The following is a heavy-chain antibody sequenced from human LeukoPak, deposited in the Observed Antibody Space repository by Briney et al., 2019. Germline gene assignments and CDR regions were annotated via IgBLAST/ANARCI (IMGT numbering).Heavy chain of an antibody. CDR3: TKDNGNYRTDS. J-gene: IGHJ5*01. V-gene: IGHV4-39*02. Sequence: SEALSLTCIVSGDSISGSNYYWGWIRQPPGKGLEWIGTVHYSGNTHYNPSLKSRATLSVDTSRNQFSLRLSSVTAADTALYYCTKDNGNYRTDSWGQGTLVTVSS. CDR2: VHYSGNT. CDR1: GDSISGSNYY. D-gene: IGHD3-16*02.